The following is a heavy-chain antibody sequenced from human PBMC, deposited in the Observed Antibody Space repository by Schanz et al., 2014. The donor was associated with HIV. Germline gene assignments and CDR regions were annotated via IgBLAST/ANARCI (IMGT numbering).Heavy chain of an antibody. D-gene: IGHD4-4*01. Sequence: EVQLLESGGGLVEPGESLRLSCAVSGFTFSSHAMTWVRQAPGKGLEWVSGINNDGSSTSYADSVKGRFTISRDNEKNTLDLKRKRRREEEKAVYYCARETVNYYYGMDVWGQGTLVTVSS. CDR1: GFTFSSHA. CDR3: ARETVNYYYGMDV. J-gene: IGHJ6*02. V-gene: IGHV3-74*01. CDR2: INNDGSST.